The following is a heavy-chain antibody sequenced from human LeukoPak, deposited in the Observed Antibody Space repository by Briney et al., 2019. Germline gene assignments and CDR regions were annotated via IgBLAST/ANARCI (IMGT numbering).Heavy chain of an antibody. D-gene: IGHD2-21*02. CDR2: MYTGGTT. V-gene: IGHV3-53*01. CDR1: GFTVSGTH. CDR3: AKDEVTSGGGLAS. J-gene: IGHJ4*02. Sequence: GGSLRLSCAASGFTVSGTHMSWVRQAPGKGLEWVSAMYTGGTTYYADSVKGRFSISRDNSKNTLYLHMNSLRAEDTAVYYCAKDEVTSGGGLASWGQGTLVTVSS.